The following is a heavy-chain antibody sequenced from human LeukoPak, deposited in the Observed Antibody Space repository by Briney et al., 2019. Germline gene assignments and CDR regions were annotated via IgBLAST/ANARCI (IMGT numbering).Heavy chain of an antibody. D-gene: IGHD3-10*01. CDR3: AKDQGILLWFGELLSSFDY. J-gene: IGHJ4*02. CDR1: GFTFSSYA. V-gene: IGHV3-23*01. CDR2: ISGSGGST. Sequence: GGSLRLSCAASGFTFSSYAMSWVRQAPGKGLEWVSAISGSGGSTYYADSVKGRFTISRDNSKNTLYLQMNSLRAEDTAVYYCAKDQGILLWFGELLSSFDYWGQGTLVTVSS.